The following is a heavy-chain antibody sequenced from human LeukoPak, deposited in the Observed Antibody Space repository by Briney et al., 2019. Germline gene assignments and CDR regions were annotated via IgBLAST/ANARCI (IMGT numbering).Heavy chain of an antibody. CDR1: GYTFTSYY. D-gene: IGHD1-14*01. Sequence: GASVKVSCKASGYTFTSYYMHWVRQAPGQGLEWMGIINPSGGSTSYAQKFQGRVTMTRDTSTSTVYMELSSLRSEDTAVYYCARGPRRVWFTARAGTPEGGYFDYWGQGTLVTVSS. V-gene: IGHV1-46*01. CDR2: INPSGGST. CDR3: ARGPRRVWFTARAGTPEGGYFDY. J-gene: IGHJ4*02.